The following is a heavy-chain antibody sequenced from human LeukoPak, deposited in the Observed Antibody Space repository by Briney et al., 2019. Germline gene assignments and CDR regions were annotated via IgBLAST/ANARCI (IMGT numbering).Heavy chain of an antibody. Sequence: GGSLRLSCAASGFTFSSYSMNWVRQAPGKGLEWVSSISSSSSYIYYADSVKGRFTISRDNSKNTLSLQMSSLRAEDTAIYYCAKGRGILPAKYFDYWGQGTLVTVSS. CDR3: AKGRGILPAKYFDY. D-gene: IGHD3-10*01. CDR1: GFTFSSYS. V-gene: IGHV3-21*01. J-gene: IGHJ4*02. CDR2: ISSSSSYI.